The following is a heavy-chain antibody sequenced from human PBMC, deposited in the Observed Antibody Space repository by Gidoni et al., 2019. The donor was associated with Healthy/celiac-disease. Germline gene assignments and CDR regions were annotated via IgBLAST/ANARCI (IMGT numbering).Heavy chain of an antibody. Sequence: QVQLQESGPGLVKPSATLSLTCTVSGYSISSGYYWGWIRQPPGKGLEWIGSIYHSGSTYYNPSLKSRVTISVDTSKNQFSLKLSSVTAADTAVYYCARDWINWGQGTLVTVSS. CDR2: IYHSGST. D-gene: IGHD2-2*03. CDR3: ARDWIN. V-gene: IGHV4-38-2*02. CDR1: GYSISSGYY. J-gene: IGHJ4*02.